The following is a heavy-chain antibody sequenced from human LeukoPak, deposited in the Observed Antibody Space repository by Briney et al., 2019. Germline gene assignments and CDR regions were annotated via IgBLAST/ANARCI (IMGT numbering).Heavy chain of an antibody. D-gene: IGHD1-14*01. V-gene: IGHV3-64*02. Sequence: PGGSLRLSCAASGFTLSSFSMHWVRQSPGRGLEYVSAINYKGGTTYYADSVKGRFTISGDNSKNTLYLQMASLRREDMAVYYCARVGPETAFDYWGQGTLVTVSS. CDR1: GFTLSSFS. J-gene: IGHJ4*02. CDR2: INYKGGTT. CDR3: ARVGPETAFDY.